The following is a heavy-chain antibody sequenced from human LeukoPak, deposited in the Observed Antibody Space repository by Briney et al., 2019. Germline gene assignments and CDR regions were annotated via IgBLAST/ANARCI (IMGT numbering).Heavy chain of an antibody. D-gene: IGHD6-13*01. CDR1: GYTFTSFA. CDR2: INTNTGNP. V-gene: IGHV7-4-1*02. J-gene: IGHJ4*02. Sequence: ASVKVSCKASGYTFTSFAMNWVRQAPGQGLEWMGWINTNTGNPTYAQGFTGRLVFSLDTSVSTAYLQISSLKAEDTAVYYCARGSSSWTFDYWGQGTLVTVSS. CDR3: ARGSSSWTFDY.